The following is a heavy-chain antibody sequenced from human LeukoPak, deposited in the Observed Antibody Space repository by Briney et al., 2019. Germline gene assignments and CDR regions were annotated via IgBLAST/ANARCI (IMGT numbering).Heavy chain of an antibody. CDR3: AKDVYYDSSGYTDY. CDR1: GFTFSSYG. CDR2: ISYDGSNK. Sequence: PGGSLRLSCAASGFTFSSYGMHWVRQAPGKGLEWVAVISYDGSNKYYADSVKGRFTISRDNSKNTLYLQMNSLRAEDTAVYYCAKDVYYDSSGYTDYWGQGTLVTVSS. D-gene: IGHD3-22*01. J-gene: IGHJ4*02. V-gene: IGHV3-30*18.